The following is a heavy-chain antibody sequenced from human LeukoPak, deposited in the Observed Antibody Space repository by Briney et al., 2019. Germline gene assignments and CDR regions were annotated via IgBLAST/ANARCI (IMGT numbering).Heavy chain of an antibody. CDR1: GFTFSSYG. Sequence: GGSLRLSCAASGFTFSSYGMSWVRQAPGKGLEWVSAISGSGGSTYYADSVKGRFTISRDNSKNTLYLQMNSLRAEDTAVYYCARVYCGGDCYHYYYYYMDVWGKGTTVTVSS. V-gene: IGHV3-23*01. CDR2: ISGSGGST. D-gene: IGHD2-21*02. J-gene: IGHJ6*03. CDR3: ARVYCGGDCYHYYYYYMDV.